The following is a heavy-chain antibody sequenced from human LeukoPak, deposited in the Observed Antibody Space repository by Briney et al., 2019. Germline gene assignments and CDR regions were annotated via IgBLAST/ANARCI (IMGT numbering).Heavy chain of an antibody. CDR2: IYSGGST. CDR1: GFTVSSNY. Sequence: PGGSLRLSCAASGFTVSSNYMSWVRQAPGKGLEWVSVIYSGGSTYYADSVKGRFTISRDNSKNTLYLQMNSLRAEDTAVYYCSSIGYCSGGSCYNDYWGQGTLVTVST. J-gene: IGHJ4*02. CDR3: SSIGYCSGGSCYNDY. D-gene: IGHD2-15*01. V-gene: IGHV3-53*01.